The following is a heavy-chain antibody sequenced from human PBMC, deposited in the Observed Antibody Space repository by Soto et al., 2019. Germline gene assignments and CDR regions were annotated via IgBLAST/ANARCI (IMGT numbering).Heavy chain of an antibody. Sequence: SETLSLTCAVYGGSFSGYYWSWIRQPPGKGLEWIGEINHSGSTNYNPSLKSRVTISVDTSKNQFSLKLSSVTAADTAVYYCARIGLVIAGSYYFDYWGLGTLVTVSS. CDR3: ARIGLVIAGSYYFDY. CDR2: INHSGST. V-gene: IGHV4-34*01. CDR1: GGSFSGYY. D-gene: IGHD2-15*01. J-gene: IGHJ4*02.